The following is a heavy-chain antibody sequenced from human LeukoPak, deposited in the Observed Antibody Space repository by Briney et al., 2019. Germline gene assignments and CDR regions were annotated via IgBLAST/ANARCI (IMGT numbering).Heavy chain of an antibody. V-gene: IGHV3-53*05. CDR1: GFTVSSNY. Sequence: PGGSLRLSCAASGFTVSSNYMSWVRQAPGKGLEWVSVIYSGGSTYYADSVKGRFSVSRDNAKNSLFLQMNSLRAEDSALYYCAKCTSSLNRGCDFDYWGQGTLVTVSS. J-gene: IGHJ4*02. CDR3: AKCTSSLNRGCDFDY. D-gene: IGHD2/OR15-2a*01. CDR2: IYSGGST.